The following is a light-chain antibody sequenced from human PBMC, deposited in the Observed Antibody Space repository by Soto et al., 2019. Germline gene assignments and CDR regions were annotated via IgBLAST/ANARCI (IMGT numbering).Light chain of an antibody. Sequence: ELVLTQSPATLSSFPGDRVTLSCRASQYINTRLAWYQHRPDQAPRLLIYQTSIRAAGIPATFSASGSGTDFTLTISAVQPEDFALYYCHQRQSWPRTFGQGTKVYI. CDR3: HQRQSWPRT. V-gene: IGKV3-11*01. CDR2: QTS. J-gene: IGKJ1*01. CDR1: QYINTR.